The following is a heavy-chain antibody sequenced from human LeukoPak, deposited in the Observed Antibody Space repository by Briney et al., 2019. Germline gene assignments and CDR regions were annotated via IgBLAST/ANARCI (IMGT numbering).Heavy chain of an antibody. CDR3: ARAKTSSSRALFDY. CDR2: LSYDGGNK. J-gene: IGHJ4*02. CDR1: GFTFSSYG. Sequence: GRSLRLSCAASGFTFSSYGMHWVRQAPGKGLEWVASLSYDGGNKYYARSVKGRFTISRDSSKNTLYLQMNSLRTEDAAVYYCARAKTSSSRALFDYWGQGTLVTVSS. V-gene: IGHV3-30*03. D-gene: IGHD6-13*01.